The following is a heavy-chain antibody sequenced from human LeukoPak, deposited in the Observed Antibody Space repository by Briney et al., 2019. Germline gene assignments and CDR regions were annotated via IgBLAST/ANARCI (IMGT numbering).Heavy chain of an antibody. D-gene: IGHD2-2*01. CDR1: GFTVSSNY. Sequence: GGSLRLSCVASGFTVSSNYMSWVRQAPGKGLEWVSVIYGGGSTYYADSVKGRFTISRDNSKNTLYLQMNSLRPEDTAVYYCARGGAYCSIASCYPSPFDYWGRGTLVTVSS. V-gene: IGHV3-53*05. J-gene: IGHJ4*02. CDR3: ARGGAYCSIASCYPSPFDY. CDR2: IYGGGST.